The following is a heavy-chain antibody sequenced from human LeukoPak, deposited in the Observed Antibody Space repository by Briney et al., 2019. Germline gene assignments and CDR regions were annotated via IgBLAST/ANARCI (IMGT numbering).Heavy chain of an antibody. CDR1: GYSISSGYY. CDR3: ARARREMVDY. D-gene: IGHD5-24*01. Sequence: PSETLSLTCTVSGYSISSGYYWGWIRQPPGKGLEWIGSIYHSGSTYYNPSLKSRVTISVETSKNQFSLKLSSVTAADTAVYYCARARREMVDYWGQGTLATVSS. V-gene: IGHV4-38-2*02. CDR2: IYHSGST. J-gene: IGHJ4*02.